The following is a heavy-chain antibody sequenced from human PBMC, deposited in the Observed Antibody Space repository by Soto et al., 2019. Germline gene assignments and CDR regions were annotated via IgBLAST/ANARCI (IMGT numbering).Heavy chain of an antibody. D-gene: IGHD3-3*01. J-gene: IGHJ4*02. CDR1: GYTFTSYY. CDR2: INPSGGST. CDR3: ARGLYDFWSGYYKAPCY. V-gene: IGHV1-46*01. Sequence: GASVKVSCKASGYTFTSYYMHWVRQAPGQGLEWMGIINPSGGSTSYAQKFQGRVTMTRDTSTSTVYMELSSLRSEDTAVYYCARGLYDFWSGYYKAPCYWGQGTLVTVSS.